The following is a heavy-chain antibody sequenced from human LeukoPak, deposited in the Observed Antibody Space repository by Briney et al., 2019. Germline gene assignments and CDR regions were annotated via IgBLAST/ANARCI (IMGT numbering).Heavy chain of an antibody. Sequence: GGSLRLSCAACGFNLSGFAIHWVRQAPGKGLEYVSATSGDGGTTFCASSLQGRCTISRDNSNQMVYLQLGGLKIEDMGLYYCSRADTRLGGAFDVWGQGTMVTVSP. J-gene: IGHJ3*01. CDR2: TSGDGGTT. CDR1: GFNLSGFA. CDR3: SRADTRLGGAFDV. D-gene: IGHD3-16*01. V-gene: IGHV3-64*01.